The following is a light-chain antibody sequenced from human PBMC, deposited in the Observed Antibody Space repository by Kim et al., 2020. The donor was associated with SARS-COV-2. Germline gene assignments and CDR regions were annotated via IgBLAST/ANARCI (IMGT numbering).Light chain of an antibody. J-gene: IGKJ1*01. CDR1: QSISSW. CDR2: KTS. CDR3: QQYHNFPWT. Sequence: ASVGDRVTITCRASQSISSWLAWYQQKSGKAPKVLIYKTSSLESGVPSRFSGSGSGTEFTLTISSLQPDDFATYYCQQYHNFPWTFGQGTKVDIK. V-gene: IGKV1-5*03.